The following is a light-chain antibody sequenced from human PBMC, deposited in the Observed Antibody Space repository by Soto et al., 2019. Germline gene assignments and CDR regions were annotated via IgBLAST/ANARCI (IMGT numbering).Light chain of an antibody. V-gene: IGKV3D-20*01. CDR2: DAS. Sequence: PGERATLSCGASQSVSRSYLAWYQQKPGLAPRLLIYDASSRATGIPDRFSGSGSGTDFTLTISRLEPEDFAVYYCQQYGSSPPWTFGQGTKVEIK. CDR1: QSVSRSY. CDR3: QQYGSSPPWT. J-gene: IGKJ1*01.